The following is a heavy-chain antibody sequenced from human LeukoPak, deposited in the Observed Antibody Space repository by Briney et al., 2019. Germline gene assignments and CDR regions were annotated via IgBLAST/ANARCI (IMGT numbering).Heavy chain of an antibody. CDR2: ISYDGSNK. Sequence: GGSLRLSCAASGFTFSSYAMHWVRQAPGKGLEWVAVISYDGSNKYYADSVKGRFTISRDNSKNTLYLQMNSLRAEDTAVYYCARGGSSGWYARYFDYWGQGTLVTVSS. CDR1: GFTFSSYA. V-gene: IGHV3-30-3*01. D-gene: IGHD6-19*01. J-gene: IGHJ4*02. CDR3: ARGGSSGWYARYFDY.